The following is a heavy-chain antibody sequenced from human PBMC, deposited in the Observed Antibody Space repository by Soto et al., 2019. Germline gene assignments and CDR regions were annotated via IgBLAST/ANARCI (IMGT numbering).Heavy chain of an antibody. Sequence: PSETLSLTGTVSCGSIISYYWSWIRQPPGKGLEWIGYIYYSGSTNYNPSLKSRVTISVDTSKNQFSLKLSSVTAADTAVYYCARAVRYFDSFDYWGQGTLVTVSS. J-gene: IGHJ4*02. D-gene: IGHD3-9*01. CDR3: ARAVRYFDSFDY. V-gene: IGHV4-59*01. CDR2: IYYSGST. CDR1: CGSIISYY.